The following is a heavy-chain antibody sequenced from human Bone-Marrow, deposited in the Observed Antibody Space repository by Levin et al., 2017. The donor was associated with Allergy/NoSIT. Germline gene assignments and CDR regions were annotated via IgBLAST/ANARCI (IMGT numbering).Heavy chain of an antibody. V-gene: IGHV4-34*01. J-gene: IGHJ4*02. CDR3: ARSPRDEYGWGNYRVTNYFDY. D-gene: IGHD3-16*02. CDR1: GTSFSGYY. CDR2: IHHSGST. Sequence: SQTLSLTCAVFGTSFSGYYWNFIRPPPGKGLEWIAEIHHSGSTKYSPSLKSRVSISIDTSKNEFSLTLSSVTAADTGVYDCARSPRDEYGWGNYRVTNYFDYWGQGSLVTVSS.